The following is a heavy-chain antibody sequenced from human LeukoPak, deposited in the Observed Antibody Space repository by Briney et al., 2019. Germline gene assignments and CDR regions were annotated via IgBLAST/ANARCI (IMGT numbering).Heavy chain of an antibody. CDR3: ASDGYLQEGFYFDY. D-gene: IGHD5-12*01. CDR1: GGTFSSYA. J-gene: IGHJ4*02. Sequence: ASVKVSCKASGGTFSSYAISWMRQAPGQGLEWMGGIIPIFGTANYAQKFQGRVTITADESTSTAYMELSSLRSEDTAVYYCASDGYLQEGFYFDYWGQGTLVAVSS. CDR2: IIPIFGTA. V-gene: IGHV1-69*13.